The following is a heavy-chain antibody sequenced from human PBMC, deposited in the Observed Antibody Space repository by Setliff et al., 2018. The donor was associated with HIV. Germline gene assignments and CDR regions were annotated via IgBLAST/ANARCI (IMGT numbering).Heavy chain of an antibody. D-gene: IGHD6-6*01. J-gene: IGHJ4*02. CDR3: ARDWPSSTAGGDC. Sequence: PGGSLRLSCAASGFAFSGHQMSWVRQAPGKGLEWVAKIKQDGSEKYYVDSVEGRFTISGDNAKNSLYLEMNSLTVEDTALYYCARDWPSSTAGGDCWGQGTLVTVSS. CDR2: IKQDGSEK. V-gene: IGHV3-7*01. CDR1: GFAFSGHQ.